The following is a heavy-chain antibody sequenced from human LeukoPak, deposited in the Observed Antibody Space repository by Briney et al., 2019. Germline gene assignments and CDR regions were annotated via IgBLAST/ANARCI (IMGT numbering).Heavy chain of an antibody. V-gene: IGHV3-23*01. CDR1: GFTFSSYA. Sequence: GGSLRLSCAASGFTFSSYAMSWVRQAPGKGLEWVSAISGSGGSTYYADSVKGRFTISRDNSKNTLCLQMNSLRAEDTAVYYCAKDIAAAGRSFDYWGQGTLVTVSS. CDR2: ISGSGGST. D-gene: IGHD6-13*01. CDR3: AKDIAAAGRSFDY. J-gene: IGHJ4*02.